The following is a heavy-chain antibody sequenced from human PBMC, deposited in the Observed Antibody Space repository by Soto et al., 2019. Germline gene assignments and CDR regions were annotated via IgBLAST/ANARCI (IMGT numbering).Heavy chain of an antibody. CDR3: ARGGCSSTSCYTRNWFDP. V-gene: IGHV4-34*01. D-gene: IGHD2-2*02. Sequence: LETLSLTCAVYGGSFSGYYWSWIRQPPGKGLEWIGEINHSGSTNYNPSLKSRVTISVDTSKNQFSLKLSSVTAADTAVYYCARGGCSSTSCYTRNWFDPWGQGTLVTVSS. CDR2: INHSGST. J-gene: IGHJ5*02. CDR1: GGSFSGYY.